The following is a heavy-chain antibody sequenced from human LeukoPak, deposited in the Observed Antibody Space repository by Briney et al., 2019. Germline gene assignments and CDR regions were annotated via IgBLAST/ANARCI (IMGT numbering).Heavy chain of an antibody. D-gene: IGHD5-24*01. CDR3: ARGDGYNSNY. CDR1: GGTFSSYT. Sequence: ASVKVSCKASGGTFSSYTISCVRQAPGQGVEWMGRIIPILGIANYAQKFQGRVTIAADKSTSTAYMELSSLRSEDTAVYYCARGDGYNSNYWGQGTLVTVSS. CDR2: IIPILGIA. V-gene: IGHV1-69*02. J-gene: IGHJ4*02.